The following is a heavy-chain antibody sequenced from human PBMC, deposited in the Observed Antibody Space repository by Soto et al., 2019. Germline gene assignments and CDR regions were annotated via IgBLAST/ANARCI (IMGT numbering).Heavy chain of an antibody. D-gene: IGHD6-6*01. CDR2: IIPILGIA. Sequence: ASVKVSCKASGYTFTSYGISWVRQAPGQGLEWMGRIIPILGIANYAQKFQGRVTITADKSTSTAYMELSSLRSEDTAVYYCARAPGGSSFPFDYWGQGTLVTVSS. CDR3: ARAPGGSSFPFDY. J-gene: IGHJ4*02. CDR1: GYTFTSYG. V-gene: IGHV1-69*04.